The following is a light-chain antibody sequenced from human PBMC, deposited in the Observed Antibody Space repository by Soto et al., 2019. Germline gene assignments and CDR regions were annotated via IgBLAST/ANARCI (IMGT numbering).Light chain of an antibody. CDR1: NIGSKN. CDR3: QVWDSSTVL. CDR2: RDN. V-gene: IGLV3-9*01. J-gene: IGLJ2*01. Sequence: SYELTQPLSVSVALGQTARITCGGNNIGSKNVHWYQQQPGQAPVLVIYRDNNRPSGIPARLSGSNSGNTATLTISRAQAGDEADYYCQVWDSSTVLFGGGTKVTVL.